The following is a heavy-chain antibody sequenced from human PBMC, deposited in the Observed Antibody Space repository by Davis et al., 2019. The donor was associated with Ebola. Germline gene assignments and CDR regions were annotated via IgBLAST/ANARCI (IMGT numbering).Heavy chain of an antibody. J-gene: IGHJ4*02. V-gene: IGHV3-23*01. CDR2: ISGSGDDT. D-gene: IGHD1-7*01. CDR3: AKDHYSETTGGLDY. Sequence: PAGSLRLSCEASTVAFSTYAMHWVRQAPGKGLECVSRISGSGDDTYYADSVKGRFTVSRDNSRNTLYLQMHSLGVEDTGVYYCAKDHYSETTGGLDYWGQGTLVTVSS. CDR1: TVAFSTYA.